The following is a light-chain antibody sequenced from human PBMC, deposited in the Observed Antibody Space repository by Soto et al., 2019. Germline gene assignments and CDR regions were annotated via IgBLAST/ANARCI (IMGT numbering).Light chain of an antibody. CDR2: GAS. CDR1: QSVGSA. Sequence: EIVMTQSPATLSVSPGETATFSCRASQSVGSALAWYQHKPGQAPRLLLVGASIRATGVPGRFSGGGSGTEFTLAISGLQSEDFAVYYCQQYKSWPPLTFGGGTTVEIK. J-gene: IGKJ4*01. V-gene: IGKV3-15*01. CDR3: QQYKSWPPLT.